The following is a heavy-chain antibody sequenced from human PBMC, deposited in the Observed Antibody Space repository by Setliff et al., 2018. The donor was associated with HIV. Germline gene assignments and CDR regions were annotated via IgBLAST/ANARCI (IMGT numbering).Heavy chain of an antibody. V-gene: IGHV4-61*02. CDR3: ARSGGGDLHYFYYYMDV. CDR1: GGSIFSGSYY. D-gene: IGHD2-21*02. CDR2: IYTSGST. J-gene: IGHJ6*03. Sequence: KPSETLSLTCTVSGGSIFSGSYYWSWIRQPAGKGLEWIGRIYTSGSTNYNPSLKSRVTMSVDTSKNQFSLKLSSVTAADTALYYCARSGGGDLHYFYYYMDVWGKGTAVTVSS.